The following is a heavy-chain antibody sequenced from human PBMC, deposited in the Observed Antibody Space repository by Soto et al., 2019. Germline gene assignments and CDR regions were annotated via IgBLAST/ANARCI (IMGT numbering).Heavy chain of an antibody. D-gene: IGHD3-3*01. Sequence: QVQLVQSGAEVKKPGSSVKVSCKASGGTFSSYAISWVRQAPGQGLEWMGGIIPIFGTANYAQKFQGRVTITADESTSPDYMELSSLRSEDTAVYYCARVSPPDDFYGYYGMDVWGQGTTVTVSS. CDR1: GGTFSSYA. CDR3: ARVSPPDDFYGYYGMDV. J-gene: IGHJ6*02. V-gene: IGHV1-69*01. CDR2: IIPIFGTA.